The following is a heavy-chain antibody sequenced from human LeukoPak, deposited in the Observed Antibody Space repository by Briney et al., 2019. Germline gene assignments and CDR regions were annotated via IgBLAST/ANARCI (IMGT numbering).Heavy chain of an antibody. CDR2: IDSDGSGT. J-gene: IGHJ4*02. D-gene: IGHD3-10*01. CDR3: GSVFEY. CDR1: GFTLTNYW. V-gene: IGHV3-74*01. Sequence: PGGSLRLSCAASGFTLTNYWMHWVRQAPGKGLVWVSRIDSDGSGTSYADSVKGRFTISRDNAKNTLYLQMNSLTAEDTAVYYCGSVFEYWGQGALVTVSS.